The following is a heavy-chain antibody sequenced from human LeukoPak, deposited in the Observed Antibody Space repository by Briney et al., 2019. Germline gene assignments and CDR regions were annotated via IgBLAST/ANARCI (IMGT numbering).Heavy chain of an antibody. V-gene: IGHV1-2*02. CDR2: ISPNSGGA. CDR3: ARSGYWDWYFDL. CDR1: GYTFTGYY. Sequence: ASVKVSCKASGYTFTGYYMHWVRQAPGQGLKWMGWISPNSGGANYAQKFQGRVTMTRDTSISTAYMELSRLRSDDTAVYYCARSGYWDWYFDLWGRGTLVTVSS. J-gene: IGHJ2*01. D-gene: IGHD3-22*01.